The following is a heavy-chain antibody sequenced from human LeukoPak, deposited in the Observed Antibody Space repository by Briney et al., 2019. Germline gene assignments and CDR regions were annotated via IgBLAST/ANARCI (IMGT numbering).Heavy chain of an antibody. J-gene: IGHJ4*02. V-gene: IGHV3-53*01. D-gene: IGHD3-22*01. CDR2: IYSGGST. CDR1: GFTFSSYW. CDR3: ARAGDSSGYSFDY. Sequence: GGSLRLSCAASGFTFSSYWMSWVRQAPGKGLEWVSVIYSGGSTYYADSVKGRFTISRDNSKNTLYLQMNSLRAEDTAVYYCARAGDSSGYSFDYWGQGTLVTVSS.